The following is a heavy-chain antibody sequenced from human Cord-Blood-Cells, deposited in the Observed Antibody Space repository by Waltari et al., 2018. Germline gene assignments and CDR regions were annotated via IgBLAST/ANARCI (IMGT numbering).Heavy chain of an antibody. CDR3: ASLAAPDAFDI. D-gene: IGHD6-6*01. Sequence: EVQLVESGGGLVQPGGSLRLSCAASGFTFSSYWMSWVRQAPGEGLEWVANIKQDGSEKYYVDSVKGRFTISRDNAKNSLYLQMNSLRAEDTAVYYCASLAAPDAFDIWGQGTMVTVSS. J-gene: IGHJ3*02. V-gene: IGHV3-7*01. CDR2: IKQDGSEK. CDR1: GFTFSSYW.